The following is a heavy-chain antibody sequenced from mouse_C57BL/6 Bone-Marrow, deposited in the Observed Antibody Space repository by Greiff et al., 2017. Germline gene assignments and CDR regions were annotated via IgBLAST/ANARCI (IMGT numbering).Heavy chain of an antibody. CDR1: GYTFTSYW. Sequence: QVHVKQPGAELVKPGASVKMSCKASGYTFTSYWITWVKQRPGQGLEWIGDIYPGSGSTNYNEKFKSKSTLTVDTSSSTAYMQLISLTSEDAAVYYCMVRYYFGYWGQGTTRTVSS. CDR2: IYPGSGST. CDR3: MVRYYFGY. D-gene: IGHD2-1*01. J-gene: IGHJ2*01. V-gene: IGHV1-55*01.